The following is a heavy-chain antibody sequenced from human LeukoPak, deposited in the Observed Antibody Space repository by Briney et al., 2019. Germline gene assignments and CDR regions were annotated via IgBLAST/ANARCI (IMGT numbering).Heavy chain of an antibody. D-gene: IGHD4-11*01. J-gene: IGHJ5*02. V-gene: IGHV4-31*03. CDR3: ARVTTAAWSDP. CDR2: IHKSGST. Sequence: SEPLSLTCTVSGGSISSGGYYWRWIRKHPGQGLEWIGYIHKSGSTYYNPSLESRVTISVDTSKNQFSLKRRSVTAADTAMYYCARVTTAAWSDPWGHGTPATVSS. CDR1: GGSISSGGYY.